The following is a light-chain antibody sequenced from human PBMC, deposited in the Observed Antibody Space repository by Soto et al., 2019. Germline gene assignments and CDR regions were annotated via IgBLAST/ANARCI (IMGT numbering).Light chain of an antibody. CDR2: DVS. Sequence: DIPMTQSPSTLPASIGDRVTITCRPSQSISTWLAWYQQKPGKAPKLLIYDVSTLQSGVPSRFSGGGSGTHFTRTISSLPPDDFATYYGQHYNAYFTFGQGTKVEMK. J-gene: IGKJ2*01. CDR3: QHYNAYFT. CDR1: QSISTW. V-gene: IGKV1-5*01.